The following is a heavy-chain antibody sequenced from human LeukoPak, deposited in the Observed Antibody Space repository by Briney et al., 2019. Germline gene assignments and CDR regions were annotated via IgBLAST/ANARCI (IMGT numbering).Heavy chain of an antibody. CDR3: ARVSYGDYGYYYYMDV. V-gene: IGHV1-8*01. CDR1: GYTFTSYD. J-gene: IGHJ6*03. Sequence: ASVKVSCKASGYTFTSYDINWVRQAPGQGLEWMGWMNPNSGNTGYAQKFQGRVTMTRNTSISTAYMELSSLRSEDTAVYYCARVSYGDYGYYYYMDVWGKGTTVTISS. D-gene: IGHD4-17*01. CDR2: MNPNSGNT.